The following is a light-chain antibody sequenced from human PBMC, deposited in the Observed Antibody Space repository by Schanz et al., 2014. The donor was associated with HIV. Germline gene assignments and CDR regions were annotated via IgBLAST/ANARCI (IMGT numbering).Light chain of an antibody. CDR1: SSTFSSNA. CDR2: NTY. CDR3: ATWDDSLKGWV. J-gene: IGLJ3*02. V-gene: IGLV1-44*01. Sequence: QSVLTQPPSASGTPGQRVTISCSGSSSTFSSNAVNWYQQLPGTAPQLLIYNTYHRPSGVPDRFSGSQSGTSASLAISGLQAEDEADFFCATWDDSLKGWVFGGGTKLTVL.